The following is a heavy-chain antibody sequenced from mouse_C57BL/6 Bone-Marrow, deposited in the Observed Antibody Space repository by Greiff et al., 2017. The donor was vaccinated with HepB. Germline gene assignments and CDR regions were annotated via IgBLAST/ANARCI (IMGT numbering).Heavy chain of an antibody. CDR1: GFSLSTFGMG. CDR2: IWWDDDK. CDR3: ARRTLYYGSSYDYAMDY. D-gene: IGHD1-1*01. V-gene: IGHV8-8*01. J-gene: IGHJ4*01. Sequence: ESGPGILQPSQTLSLTCSFSGFSLSTFGMGVGWIRQPSGKGLEWLAHIWWDDDKYYNPALKSRLTISKDTSKNPVFLKIANVDTADTATYYCARRTLYYGSSYDYAMDYWGQGTSVTVSS.